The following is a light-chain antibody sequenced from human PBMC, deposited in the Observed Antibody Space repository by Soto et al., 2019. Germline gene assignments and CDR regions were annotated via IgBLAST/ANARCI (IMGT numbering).Light chain of an antibody. CDR1: QSVLYSSDNKNY. V-gene: IGKV4-1*01. CDR3: QQYYGNPIT. J-gene: IGKJ5*01. Sequence: DIVMTQSPDSLAVSLGERATINCKSSQSVLYSSDNKNYLAWYQQKPGQPPKLLIYWASTRESGVPDRFSGSGSGTDFTLTISSLPAEDVAVYYCQQYYGNPITFGQGTRLEIK. CDR2: WAS.